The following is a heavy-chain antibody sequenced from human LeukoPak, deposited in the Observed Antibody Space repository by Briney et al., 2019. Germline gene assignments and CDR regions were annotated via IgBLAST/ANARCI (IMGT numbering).Heavy chain of an antibody. CDR2: ITSSRSYI. V-gene: IGHV3-21*01. J-gene: IGHJ2*01. CDR1: GFTFSSYS. CDR3: ARSSWYFDL. Sequence: KPGGSLRLSCAASGFTFSSYSMNWVRQAPGKGLEWVSFITSSRSYIYYADSVKGRFTISRDNAKNSLYLQMNSLRAEDTAVYYCARSSWYFDLWGRGTLVTVSS.